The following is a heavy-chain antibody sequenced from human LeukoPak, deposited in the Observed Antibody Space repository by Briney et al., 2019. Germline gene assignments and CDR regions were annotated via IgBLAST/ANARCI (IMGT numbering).Heavy chain of an antibody. CDR1: GFTFNSYA. CDR2: ISGSGGST. J-gene: IGHJ1*01. D-gene: IGHD2-2*02. Sequence: GASLRLSCAASGFTFNSYAMSWVRQAPGKGLEWVSAISGSGGSTYYADSVKGRFTISRDNSKYTLYLQMNSLRAEDTAVYYCVKDGGYCSSTSCCTVPAQHWGQGTLVTVSS. V-gene: IGHV3-23*01. CDR3: VKDGGYCSSTSCCTVPAQH.